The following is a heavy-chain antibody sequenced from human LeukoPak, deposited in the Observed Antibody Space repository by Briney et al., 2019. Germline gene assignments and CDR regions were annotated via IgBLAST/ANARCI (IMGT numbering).Heavy chain of an antibody. D-gene: IGHD1-1*01. V-gene: IGHV1-69*04. CDR2: IIPILGIT. J-gene: IGHJ4*02. CDR3: AWENGYFDY. Sequence: LXWIGRIIPILGITNYAQKFQGRVTITADKSTSTAYMELYSLRSEDTAVYYCAWENGYFDYWGQGTLVTVSS.